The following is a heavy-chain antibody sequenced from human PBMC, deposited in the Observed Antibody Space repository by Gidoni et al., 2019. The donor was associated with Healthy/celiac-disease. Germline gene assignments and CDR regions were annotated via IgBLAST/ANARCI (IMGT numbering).Heavy chain of an antibody. CDR1: GFTFSSYA. V-gene: IGHV3-23*01. Sequence: EVQLLESGGGLVQPGGSLRLSCAASGFTFSSYAMSWVRQAPGQGLEWVSAISGSGGSTYYADSVKGRFTISRDNSKNTLYLQMNSLRAEDTAVYYCAKDRQRGIAVAGTAIGYWGQGTLVTVSS. CDR3: AKDRQRGIAVAGTAIGY. CDR2: ISGSGGST. D-gene: IGHD6-19*01. J-gene: IGHJ4*02.